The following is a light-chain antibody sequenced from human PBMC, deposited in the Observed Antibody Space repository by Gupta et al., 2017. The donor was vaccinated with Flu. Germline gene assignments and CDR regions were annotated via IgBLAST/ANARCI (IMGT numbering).Light chain of an antibody. J-gene: IGLJ1*01. Sequence: RVTISCSGSSSNIGSNFVYWYQQVPGAAPKLLISRNNQRPSGVPDRFSGSRSGTSASLAISGLRSEDEADYYCASWDDSLSSEVFGTGTKVTVL. V-gene: IGLV1-47*01. CDR2: RNN. CDR3: ASWDDSLSSEV. CDR1: SSNIGSNF.